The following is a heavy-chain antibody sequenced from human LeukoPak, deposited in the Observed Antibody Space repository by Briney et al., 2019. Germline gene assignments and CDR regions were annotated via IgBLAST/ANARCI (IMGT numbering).Heavy chain of an antibody. CDR3: ARLSLSPTTVATPDAFDI. V-gene: IGHV4-4*02. D-gene: IGHD4-23*01. J-gene: IGHJ3*02. CDR2: IYHSGST. Sequence: SETLSLTCAVSGGSISSSNWWSWVRQPPGKGLEWIGEIYHSGSTNYNPSLKSRVTISVDKSKNQFSLKLSSVTAADTAVYYCARLSLSPTTVATPDAFDIWGQGTMVTVSS. CDR1: GGSISSSNW.